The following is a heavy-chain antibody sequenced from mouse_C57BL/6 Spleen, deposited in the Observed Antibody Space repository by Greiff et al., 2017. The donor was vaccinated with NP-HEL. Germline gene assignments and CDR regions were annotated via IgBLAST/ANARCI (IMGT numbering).Heavy chain of an antibody. CDR3: ASLSWFAY. J-gene: IGHJ3*01. CDR2: ISDGGSYT. Sequence: EVKVVESGGGLVKPGGSRKLSCAASGFTFSSYALSWVRQTPEKRLEWVATISDGGSYTYYPDNVKGRFTISRDNAKNNLYLQMSHLKSEDTAMYYCASLSWFAYWGQGTLVTVSA. CDR1: GFTFSSYA. V-gene: IGHV5-4*03.